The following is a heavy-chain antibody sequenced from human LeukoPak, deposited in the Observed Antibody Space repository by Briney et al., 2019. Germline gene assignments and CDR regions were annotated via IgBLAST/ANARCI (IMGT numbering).Heavy chain of an antibody. D-gene: IGHD5-18*01. V-gene: IGHV1-2*02. CDR2: INPNSGGT. Sequence: ASVKVSCKASGYSFTGYYMHWVRQAPGQGLEWMGWINPNSGGTKYAQKFKGRVTMTRDTSISTACMELSRLRSDDTAVYYCARVDTAMVVGGGDYWGQGTLVTVSS. J-gene: IGHJ4*02. CDR1: GYSFTGYY. CDR3: ARVDTAMVVGGGDY.